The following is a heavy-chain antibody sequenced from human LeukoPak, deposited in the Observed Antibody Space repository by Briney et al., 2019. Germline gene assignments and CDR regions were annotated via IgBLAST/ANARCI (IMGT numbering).Heavy chain of an antibody. CDR1: GFTFSDYY. J-gene: IGHJ6*04. Sequence: GGSLRLSCAASGFTFSDYYMSWIRQAPGKGLEWVSYISSSGSTIYYADSVKGRFTISRDNAKNSLYLQMNSLRAEDTAVYYCARGQLGYCSGGSCYAFYGMDVWGKGTTVTVSS. CDR3: ARGQLGYCSGGSCYAFYGMDV. CDR2: ISSSGSTI. V-gene: IGHV3-11*04. D-gene: IGHD2-15*01.